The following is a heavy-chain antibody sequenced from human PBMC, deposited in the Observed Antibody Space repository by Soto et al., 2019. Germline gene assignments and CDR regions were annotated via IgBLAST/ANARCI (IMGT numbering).Heavy chain of an antibody. CDR2: ISSTTNYI. CDR1: GFTFPRNS. Sequence: PGGSLRLSFGAPGFTFPRNSMNWFPRAPGKGLEWVSSISSTTNYIYYGDSMKGRFTISRDNAKNSLYLEMNSLRAEDTAVYYCARESEDLTSNFDYWGQGTLVTVSS. J-gene: IGHJ4*02. V-gene: IGHV3-21*06. CDR3: ARESEDLTSNFDY.